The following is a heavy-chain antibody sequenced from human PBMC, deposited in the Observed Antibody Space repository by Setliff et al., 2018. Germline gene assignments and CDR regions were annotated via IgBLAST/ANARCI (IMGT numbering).Heavy chain of an antibody. V-gene: IGHV4-61*09. Sequence: SETLSLTCTVSGASISSGSYYWSWIRQPAGKGLEWIGHFYTSGNTNYNPSLKSRVTISVDTSKNQFSLKLSSVTAADTATYYCARGGPTLTISRVLVVSSFDPWGQGSRVTVSS. CDR1: GASISSGSYY. CDR2: FYTSGNT. D-gene: IGHD3-3*01. CDR3: ARGGPTLTISRVLVVSSFDP. J-gene: IGHJ5*02.